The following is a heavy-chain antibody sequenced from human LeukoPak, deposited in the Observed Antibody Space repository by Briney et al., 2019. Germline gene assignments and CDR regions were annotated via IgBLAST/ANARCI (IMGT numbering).Heavy chain of an antibody. Sequence: KPSETLSLTCTVSGYSISSGYYWGWIRQPPGQGLVWIGSIYHSGSTYYNPSLKSRVTISVDTSKNQFSLKLSSVTAADTAVYYCARNLHYYDSSGYYHDYWGQGTLVTVSS. CDR2: IYHSGST. J-gene: IGHJ4*02. CDR1: GYSISSGYY. D-gene: IGHD3-22*01. CDR3: ARNLHYYDSSGYYHDY. V-gene: IGHV4-38-2*02.